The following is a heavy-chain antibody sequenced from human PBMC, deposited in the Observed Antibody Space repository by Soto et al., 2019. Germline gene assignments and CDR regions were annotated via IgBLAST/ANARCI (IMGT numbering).Heavy chain of an antibody. CDR3: ARGFFMSSWFSIRPLVFDY. Sequence: QVQLQQWGAGLLKPSETLSLTCAVYGGSFSGYYWSWIRQPPGKGLEWIGEINHSGSTNYNPSLKSRVTISVDTSKNQFSLKLSSVTAADTAVYYFARGFFMSSWFSIRPLVFDYWGQGTLVTVSS. CDR2: INHSGST. CDR1: GGSFSGYY. V-gene: IGHV4-34*01. J-gene: IGHJ4*02. D-gene: IGHD6-13*01.